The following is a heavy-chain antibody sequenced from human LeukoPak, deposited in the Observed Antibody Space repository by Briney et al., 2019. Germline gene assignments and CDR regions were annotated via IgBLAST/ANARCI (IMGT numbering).Heavy chain of an antibody. V-gene: IGHV3-43*02. Sequence: GGSLRLSCAASRFTFDDYAMHWVRQAPGKGLEWVSLISGDGGSTYYADSVKGRFTISRDNSKNSLYLQMNSLRAEDTVLYYCAKDRDGYNSLYYFDYWGQGTLVTVSS. CDR1: RFTFDDYA. D-gene: IGHD5-24*01. CDR2: ISGDGGST. CDR3: AKDRDGYNSLYYFDY. J-gene: IGHJ4*02.